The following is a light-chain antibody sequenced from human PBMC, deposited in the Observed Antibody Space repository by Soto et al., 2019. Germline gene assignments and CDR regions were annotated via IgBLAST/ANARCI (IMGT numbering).Light chain of an antibody. J-gene: IGKJ1*01. V-gene: IGKV3-20*01. Sequence: EIVLTQSPGTLSLSPGERATLSCRASQSVSSSYLAWYQQKPGQAPRLLIFGASSRATGTPDRFSGSGSGTDFTLTISRLEPEDSAVYHCQQYGGPPPTFGQGTKVEIK. CDR3: QQYGGPPPT. CDR2: GAS. CDR1: QSVSSSY.